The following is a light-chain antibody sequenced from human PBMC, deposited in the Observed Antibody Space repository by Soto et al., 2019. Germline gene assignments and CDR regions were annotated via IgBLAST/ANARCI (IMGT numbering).Light chain of an antibody. CDR1: SSDIGGYNF. V-gene: IGLV2-8*01. CDR3: ASYAGVNKVI. J-gene: IGLJ2*01. Sequence: QSALTQPPSASGSPGQSVTISCSGTSSDIGGYNFVSWYQQHPGKAPKLVIYDVTKRPSGVPDRFSGSKSGNTASLTVSGLQAEDEADYYCASYAGVNKVIFGGGTKLTVL. CDR2: DVT.